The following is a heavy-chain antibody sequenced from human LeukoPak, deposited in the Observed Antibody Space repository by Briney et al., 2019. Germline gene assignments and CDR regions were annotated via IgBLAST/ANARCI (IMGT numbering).Heavy chain of an antibody. CDR1: GGTFISYA. J-gene: IGHJ5*02. CDR3: ARRDCSSTSCIFGP. Sequence: SVKVSRKASGGTFISYAISWVRQAPGQGRDGVGGIIPVFGTANYAQKFQRRVTITSDESTSTAYMELSSLRSEDTAVYYCARRDCSSTSCIFGPWGQGNLVTVSS. V-gene: IGHV1-69*13. CDR2: IIPVFGTA. D-gene: IGHD2-2*01.